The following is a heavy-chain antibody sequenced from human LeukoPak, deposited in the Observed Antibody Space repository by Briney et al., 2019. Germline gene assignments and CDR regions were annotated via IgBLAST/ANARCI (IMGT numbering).Heavy chain of an antibody. V-gene: IGHV4-39*07. J-gene: IGHJ6*03. Sequence: SETLSLTCTVSGGSISSSSYYWGWIRQPPGKGLEWIGSIYYSGSTNYNPSLKSRVTISVDTSKNQFSLKLSSVTAADTAVYYCARGRYDSSGTARAYYYYMDVWGKGTTVTVSS. CDR1: GGSISSSSYY. D-gene: IGHD3-22*01. CDR2: IYYSGST. CDR3: ARGRYDSSGTARAYYYYMDV.